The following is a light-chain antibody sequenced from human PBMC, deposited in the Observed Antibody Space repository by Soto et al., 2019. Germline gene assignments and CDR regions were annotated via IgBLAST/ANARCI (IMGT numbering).Light chain of an antibody. V-gene: IGKV3-20*01. CDR2: DAS. CDR3: QQYGSSPET. J-gene: IGKJ1*01. CDR1: QSVSRY. Sequence: EIVLTQSPATLSLSPGDRATRSCRASQSVSRYLAWYQQKPGQAPRLLIYDASNRATGIPARFSGSGSGTDFTLTISRLEPEDFAVYYCQQYGSSPETFGQGTKVDI.